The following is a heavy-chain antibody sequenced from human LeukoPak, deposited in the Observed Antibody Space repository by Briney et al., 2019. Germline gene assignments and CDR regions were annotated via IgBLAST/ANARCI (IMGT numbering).Heavy chain of an antibody. V-gene: IGHV3-21*01. CDR2: ISSSSSYI. D-gene: IGHD5-18*01. J-gene: IGHJ4*02. CDR3: AREVTGSSYGYDY. CDR1: GFTFSSYS. Sequence: EGSLRLSCAASGFTFSSYSMNWVRQAPGKGLEWVSSISSSSSYIYYADSVKGRFTISRDNAKNSLYLQMNSLRAEDTAVYYCAREVTGSSYGYDYWGQGTLVTVSS.